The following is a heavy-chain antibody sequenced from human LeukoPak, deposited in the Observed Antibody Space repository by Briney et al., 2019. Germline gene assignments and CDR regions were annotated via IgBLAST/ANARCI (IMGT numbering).Heavy chain of an antibody. J-gene: IGHJ3*02. CDR2: IYYSGST. CDR3: ARDYGSGSYYNFHDAFDI. D-gene: IGHD3-10*01. CDR1: GGSISSYY. V-gene: IGHV4-59*01. Sequence: SETLSLTCTVSGGSISSYYWSWIRQPPGKGLEWIRYIYYSGSTNYNPSLKSRVTISVDTSKNQFSLKLSSVTAADTAVYYCARDYGSGSYYNFHDAFDIWGQGTMVTVSS.